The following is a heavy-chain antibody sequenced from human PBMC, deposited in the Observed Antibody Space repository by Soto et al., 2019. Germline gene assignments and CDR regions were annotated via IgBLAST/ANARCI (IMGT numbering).Heavy chain of an antibody. J-gene: IGHJ4*02. CDR2: IYWDDDQ. CDR1: GFSLTTTSMG. D-gene: IGHD4-17*01. V-gene: IGHV2-5*02. Sequence: QITLKESGPPLVRPAQTLTLTCAFSGFSLTTTSMGVAWIRQPPGKALEWLALIYWDDDQRYSPSLKDRLTISQDNSRSRVVLTISNMNPEDTGTYFCAHAGDYDLLSFDHWGPGTLVTVSS. CDR3: AHAGDYDLLSFDH.